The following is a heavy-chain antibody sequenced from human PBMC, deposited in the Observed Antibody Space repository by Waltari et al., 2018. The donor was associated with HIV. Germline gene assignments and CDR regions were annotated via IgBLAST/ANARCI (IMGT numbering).Heavy chain of an antibody. V-gene: IGHV3-7*01. D-gene: IGHD5-12*01. CDR1: GFTFSSYW. CDR3: AREIVAGYYYYYGMDV. Sequence: EVQLVESGGGLVQPGGSLRLSCAASGFTFSSYWMSWVRQAPGKGLEWVANIKQDGSEKYYVDSVKGRFTISRDNAKNSLYLQMNSLRAEDTAVYYCAREIVAGYYYYYGMDVWGQGTTVTVSS. CDR2: IKQDGSEK. J-gene: IGHJ6*02.